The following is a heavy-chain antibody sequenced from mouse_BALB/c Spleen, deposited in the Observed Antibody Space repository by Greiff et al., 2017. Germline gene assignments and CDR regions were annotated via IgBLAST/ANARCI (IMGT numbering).Heavy chain of an antibody. CDR3: AREAYGYGGFAY. V-gene: IGHV1-87*01. CDR1: GYTFTSYW. Sequence: VQLQQSGAELARPGASVKLSCKASGYTFTSYWMQWVKQRPGQGLEWIGAIYPGDGDTRYTQKFKGKATLTADKSSSTAYMQLSSFASEDSAVYYCAREAYGYGGFAYWGQGTLVTVSA. J-gene: IGHJ3*01. D-gene: IGHD2-2*01. CDR2: IYPGDGDT.